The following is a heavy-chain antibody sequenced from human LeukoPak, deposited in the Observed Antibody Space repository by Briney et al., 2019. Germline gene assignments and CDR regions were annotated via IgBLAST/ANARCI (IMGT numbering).Heavy chain of an antibody. J-gene: IGHJ5*02. CDR1: GFTFSSYG. Sequence: GRSLRLSCAASGFTFSSYGMHWVRQAPGKGLEWVAVIWYDGSNKYYADSVKGRFTISRDNFKNTLYLQMNSLRAEDTAVYYCAGTYYYDSSGYYPFDPWGQGTLVTVSS. CDR3: AGTYYYDSSGYYPFDP. CDR2: IWYDGSNK. V-gene: IGHV3-33*01. D-gene: IGHD3-22*01.